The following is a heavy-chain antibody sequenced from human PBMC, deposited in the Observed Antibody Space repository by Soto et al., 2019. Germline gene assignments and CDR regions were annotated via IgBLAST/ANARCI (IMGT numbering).Heavy chain of an antibody. J-gene: IGHJ4*02. CDR2: ISGHSGKT. D-gene: IGHD6-6*01. V-gene: IGHV1-18*01. CDR1: GYTFTIYD. CDR3: ARSGGSSSPLDY. Sequence: QVQLVQSGAEVKKPGSSVKVSCKTSGYTFTIYDISWVRQAPGKGLEWMGWISGHSGKTNYAQKLQGRISMTTDTSTNTAYMELRSLISDDTAVYYCARSGGSSSPLDYWGQGTLVTVSS.